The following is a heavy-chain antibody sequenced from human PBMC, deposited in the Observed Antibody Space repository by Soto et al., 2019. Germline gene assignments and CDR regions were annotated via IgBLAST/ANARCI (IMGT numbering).Heavy chain of an antibody. V-gene: IGHV3-74*01. J-gene: IGHJ6*02. D-gene: IGHD3-3*01. Sequence: LRLSCAASGFTFSSYWMHWVRQAPGKGLVWVSRINSDGSRTSYADSVKGRFTISRDNAKNTPYLQMNSLRAEDTAAYYCAKDLSITIFGVVSSDGMDVWGQGTTVTVSS. CDR3: AKDLSITIFGVVSSDGMDV. CDR2: INSDGSRT. CDR1: GFTFSSYW.